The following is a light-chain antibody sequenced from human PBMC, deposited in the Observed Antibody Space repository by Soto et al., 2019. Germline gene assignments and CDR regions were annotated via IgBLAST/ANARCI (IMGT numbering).Light chain of an antibody. Sequence: DIQMTQSPSTLSASVGDRVTITCRARQNINRWLAWYQQRPGKAPDLLIHKASTLEVGVPSRFSGSASGTEFTLTISSLQPDDFAVYFCLQSNVYPLSFGGGTNVEIK. J-gene: IGKJ4*01. V-gene: IGKV1-5*03. CDR1: QNINRW. CDR2: KAS. CDR3: LQSNVYPLS.